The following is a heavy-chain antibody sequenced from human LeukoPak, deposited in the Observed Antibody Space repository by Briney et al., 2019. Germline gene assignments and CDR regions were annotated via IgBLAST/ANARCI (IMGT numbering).Heavy chain of an antibody. CDR2: IDGPGRGT. D-gene: IGHD2-21*01. Sequence: QSGGSLRLSCEVSGFTPGHFWMHWVRQAPGKGLEWVTRIDGPGRGTVYADSVKGRFTFSRDNAKNTLSLQMNGLRDDDTAMYYCVRDLFPDAFDIWGQGTRVTVSS. V-gene: IGHV3-74*01. J-gene: IGHJ3*02. CDR1: GFTPGHFW. CDR3: VRDLFPDAFDI.